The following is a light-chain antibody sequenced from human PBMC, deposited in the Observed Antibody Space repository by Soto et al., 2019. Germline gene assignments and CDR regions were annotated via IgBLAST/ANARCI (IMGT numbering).Light chain of an antibody. CDR1: KGAVTRALY. CDR2: DTD. V-gene: IGLV7-46*01. J-gene: IGLJ3*02. CDR3: LICYSGAWV. Sequence: QTVVTQEPSLTVSPGGTVTLTCASSKGAVTRALYPHWYQQKPGQAPRTLISDTDNKQSWTPARFSGSLLGGKAALTLSGAQPEDEADYYCLICYSGAWVFGGGTKLTVL.